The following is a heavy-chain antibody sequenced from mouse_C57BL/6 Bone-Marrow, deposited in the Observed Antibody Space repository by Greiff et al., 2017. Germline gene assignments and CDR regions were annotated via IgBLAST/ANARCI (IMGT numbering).Heavy chain of an antibody. V-gene: IGHV5-4*03. Sequence: EVMLVESGGGLVKPGGSLKLSCAASGFTFSSYAMSWVRQTPEKRLEWVATISDGGSYTYYPDNVKGRFTISRDNAKNNLYLQMSHLKSEDTAMYYCAIITTVVATDYAMDYWGQGTTLTVSS. J-gene: IGHJ2*01. CDR1: GFTFSSYA. D-gene: IGHD1-1*01. CDR3: AIITTVVATDYAMDY. CDR2: ISDGGSYT.